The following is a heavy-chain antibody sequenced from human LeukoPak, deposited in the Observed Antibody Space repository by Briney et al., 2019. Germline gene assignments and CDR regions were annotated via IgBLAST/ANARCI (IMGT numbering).Heavy chain of an antibody. J-gene: IGHJ4*02. D-gene: IGHD3-9*01. CDR2: VSYNGRP. CDR3: ARLHDSVLTRFLYYFDY. V-gene: IGHV4-59*01. CDR1: GGSISSYY. Sequence: PSETLSLTCNVSGGSISSYYWSWIRQPPGRGLEYIGYVSYNGRPNYNPSLQGRVTLSVDTSKNQRSLKLSSVTAADTAVYYCARLHDSVLTRFLYYFDYWGQGTLVTVSS.